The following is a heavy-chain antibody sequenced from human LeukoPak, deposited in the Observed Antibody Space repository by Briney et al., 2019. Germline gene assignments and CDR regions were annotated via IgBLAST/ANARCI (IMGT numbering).Heavy chain of an antibody. J-gene: IGHJ4*02. D-gene: IGHD6-19*01. V-gene: IGHV4-61*01. CDR2: IYYSGST. CDR1: GGSVSSGSYY. Sequence: PSETLSLTCTVSGGSVSSGSYYWSWIRQPPGKGLEWIGYIYYSGSTNYNPSLKSRVTISVDTSKNQFSLKLSSVTAADTAVYYCARHTIAVAGEFDYWGQGTLVTVSS. CDR3: ARHTIAVAGEFDY.